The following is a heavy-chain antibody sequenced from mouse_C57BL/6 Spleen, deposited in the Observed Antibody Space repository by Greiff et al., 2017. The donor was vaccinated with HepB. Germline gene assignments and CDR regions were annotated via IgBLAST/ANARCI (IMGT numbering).Heavy chain of an antibody. Sequence: VQLQQSGAELVKPGASVKISCKASGYAFSSYWMNWVKQRPGKGLEWIGQIYPGDGDTNYNGKFKGKATLTADKSSSTAYMQLSSLTSEDSAVYFCARKTFLTGYFDYWGQGTTLTVSS. V-gene: IGHV1-80*01. D-gene: IGHD4-1*01. J-gene: IGHJ2*01. CDR2: IYPGDGDT. CDR1: GYAFSSYW. CDR3: ARKTFLTGYFDY.